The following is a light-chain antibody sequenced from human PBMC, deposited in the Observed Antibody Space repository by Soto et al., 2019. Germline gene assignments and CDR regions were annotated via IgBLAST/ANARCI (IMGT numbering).Light chain of an antibody. CDR1: SNDIGGYNY. CDR2: KVS. Sequence: QSVLTQPASVSGSPGQSITIPCTGSSNDIGGYNYVSWYQQHPGRAPKLVIYKVSDRPSGVSTRFSASKSGNTASLTISGLQAEDEADYYCAAWDDSLSGVVFGGGTKLTVL. J-gene: IGLJ2*01. CDR3: AAWDDSLSGVV. V-gene: IGLV2-14*01.